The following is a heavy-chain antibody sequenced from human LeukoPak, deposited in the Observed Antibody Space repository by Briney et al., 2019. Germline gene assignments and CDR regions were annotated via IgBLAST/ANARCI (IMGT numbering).Heavy chain of an antibody. CDR1: GGSFSNAY. D-gene: IGHD4-11*01. V-gene: IGHV4-4*09. CDR3: AKSYFDYSTYYSYYFNL. Sequence: SETLSLTCTVSGGSFSNAYWSWIRQPPGRGLEWIGYIYPSGSTNYHPSLKSRVTISVDTSKNHFALNLSSVTAADTAVYYCAKSYFDYSTYYSYYFNLWGQGALVTVSS. CDR2: IYPSGST. J-gene: IGHJ4*02.